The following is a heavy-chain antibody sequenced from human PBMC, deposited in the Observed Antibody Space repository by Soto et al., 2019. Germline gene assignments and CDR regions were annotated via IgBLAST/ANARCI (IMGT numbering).Heavy chain of an antibody. CDR2: IIPIFGTA. CDR3: ARDPFGPSVADDY. CDR1: GGTFSSYA. D-gene: IGHD6-19*01. V-gene: IGHV1-69*06. Sequence: ASVKVSCKASGGTFSSYAISWVRQAPGQGLEWMGGIIPIFGTANYAQKFQGRVTITADKSTSTAYMELSSLRSEDTAVYYCARDPFGPSVADDYWGQGTLVPVSS. J-gene: IGHJ4*02.